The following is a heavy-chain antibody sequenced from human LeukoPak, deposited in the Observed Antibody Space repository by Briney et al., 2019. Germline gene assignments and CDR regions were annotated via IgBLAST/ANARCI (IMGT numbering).Heavy chain of an antibody. CDR1: GYTFTGYY. CDR2: INPNSGGT. Sequence: GASVKVSCKASGYTFTGYYMHWVRQAPGQGLEWMGWINPNSGGTNYAQKFQGRVTMTRDTSISTAYMELSRLRSDDTAVYYCAREGHPAKEPPNTGSAPGGREPLATV. CDR3: AREGHPAKEPPNTGSAP. V-gene: IGHV1-2*02. J-gene: IGHJ5*02. D-gene: IGHD3-9*01.